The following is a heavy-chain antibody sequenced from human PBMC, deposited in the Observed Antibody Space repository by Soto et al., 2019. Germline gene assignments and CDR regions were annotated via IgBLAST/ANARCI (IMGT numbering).Heavy chain of an antibody. CDR3: AKDRDYYYYGMDV. Sequence: GGSLRLSCGASGFTFSSYGMHWVRQAPGKGLEWVAVISYYGSNKYYADSVKGRFTISRDNSKNTLYLQMNSLRAEDTAVYYCAKDRDYYYYGMDVWGQGTTVTVSS. CDR2: ISYYGSNK. J-gene: IGHJ6*02. CDR1: GFTFSSYG. V-gene: IGHV3-30*18.